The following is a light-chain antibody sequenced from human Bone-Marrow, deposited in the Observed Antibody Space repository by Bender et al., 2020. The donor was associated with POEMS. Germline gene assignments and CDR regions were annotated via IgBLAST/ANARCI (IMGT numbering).Light chain of an antibody. CDR1: SGHSNFA. J-gene: IGLJ3*02. Sequence: QLVLTQSPSASASLGASVKLTCTLSSGHSNFAIAWHQRRPEKGPRYLMKVNSDGSYTRGDGIPDRFSGSTSGAERYLSISSLQSDDEADFYCQTWGTGIGWVFGGGTKLTVL. CDR3: QTWGTGIGWV. V-gene: IGLV4-69*01. CDR2: VNSDGSY.